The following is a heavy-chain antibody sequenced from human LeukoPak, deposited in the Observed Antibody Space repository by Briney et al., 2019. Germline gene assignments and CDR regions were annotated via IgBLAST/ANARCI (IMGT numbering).Heavy chain of an antibody. J-gene: IGHJ4*02. D-gene: IGHD5-18*01. V-gene: IGHV4-34*01. CDR2: INHSGST. CDR1: GGSFSGYY. Sequence: SETLSLTCAVYGGSFSGYYWSWIRQPPGKGLEWIGEINHSGSTNYNPSLKSRVTISVDTSKNQFSLKLSSVTAADTAVYYCARGSAAMGGWGQGTLVTVSS. CDR3: ARGSAAMGG.